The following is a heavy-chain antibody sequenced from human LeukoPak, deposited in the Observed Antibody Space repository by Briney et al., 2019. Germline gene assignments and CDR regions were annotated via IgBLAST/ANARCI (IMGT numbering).Heavy chain of an antibody. V-gene: IGHV3-23*01. D-gene: IGHD3-22*01. CDR2: LSGSGYNT. CDR1: GFTFSSHA. J-gene: IGHJ4*02. CDR3: AGALYYNYYETRYFAY. Sequence: GGSLRLSCAASGFTFSSHALSWVRQAPGKGLEWVSSLSGSGYNTYYADSVKGRFTISRDSSMNTLFLQMNSLRAEDTAMYYCAGALYYNYYETRYFAYCGQGTPVTVSS.